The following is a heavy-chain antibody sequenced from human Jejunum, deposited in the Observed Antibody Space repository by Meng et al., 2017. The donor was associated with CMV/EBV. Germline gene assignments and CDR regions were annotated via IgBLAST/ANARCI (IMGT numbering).Heavy chain of an antibody. V-gene: IGHV5-51*01. D-gene: IGHD1-26*01. CDR2: IHPVDSDT. CDR3: ARVGGATRLNWFDP. CDR1: GYICTTYW. Sequence: SGYICTTYWIGWVRQMPGKGLEWMGIIHPVDSDTRYSPSFQGQVTISVDKSITTVYLHWKSLKASDTAIYFCARVGGATRLNWFDPWGQGTLVTVSS. J-gene: IGHJ5*02.